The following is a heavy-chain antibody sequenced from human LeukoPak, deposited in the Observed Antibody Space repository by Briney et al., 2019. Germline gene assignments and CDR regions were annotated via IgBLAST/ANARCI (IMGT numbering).Heavy chain of an antibody. J-gene: IGHJ4*02. Sequence: PSETLSLTCAVYGGSFSGYYWSWIRQPPGKGLEWIGEINHSGSTSYNPSLKSRVTISVDTSKSQFSLKLSSVTAADTAVYYCARGYQYSSSWYVLQYFDYWGQGTLVTVSS. CDR3: ARGYQYSSSWYVLQYFDY. D-gene: IGHD6-13*01. CDR1: GGSFSGYY. V-gene: IGHV4-34*01. CDR2: INHSGST.